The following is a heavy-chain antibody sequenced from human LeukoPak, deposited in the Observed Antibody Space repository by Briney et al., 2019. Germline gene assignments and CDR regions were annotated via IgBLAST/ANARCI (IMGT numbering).Heavy chain of an antibody. D-gene: IGHD6-19*01. V-gene: IGHV3-23*01. CDR3: AKETYSSGWYPYFDY. CDR2: ISGSGGST. Sequence: PGGSLRLSCVASRYTFSSYAVSWVSQAPGKGLEWVSGISGSGGSTYYADSVKGRFTISRDNSKNTLFLQMNSLRAEDTAVYYCAKETYSSGWYPYFDYWGQGTLVTVSS. J-gene: IGHJ4*02. CDR1: RYTFSSYA.